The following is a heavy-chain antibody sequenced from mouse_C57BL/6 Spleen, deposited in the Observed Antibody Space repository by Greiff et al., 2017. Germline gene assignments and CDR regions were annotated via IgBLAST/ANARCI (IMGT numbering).Heavy chain of an antibody. CDR3: ARKGGPPGGFAY. CDR2: INPGSGGT. J-gene: IGHJ3*01. V-gene: IGHV1-54*01. CDR1: GYTFTNYL. Sequence: VQLQQSGAELVRPGPSVKVSCKASGYTFTNYLIEWVKQRPGQGLEWIGVINPGSGGTNYNEKFKGKATLTADKSSSTAYMQLSSLTSEDSAVYVCARKGGPPGGFAYWGQGTLVTVSA.